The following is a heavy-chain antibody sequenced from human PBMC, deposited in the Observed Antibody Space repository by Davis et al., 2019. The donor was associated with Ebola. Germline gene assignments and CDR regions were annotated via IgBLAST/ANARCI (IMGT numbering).Heavy chain of an antibody. V-gene: IGHV3-48*02. J-gene: IGHJ4*02. CDR2: ISSSSSTI. D-gene: IGHD3-22*01. CDR1: GFTFSSYS. CDR3: ARGHSRSGYYLDFDY. Sequence: GESLKISCAASGFTFSSYSMNWVRQAPGKGLEWVSYISSSSSTIYYADSAKGRFTISRDNAKNSLYLQMNSLRDEDTAVYYCARGHSRSGYYLDFDYWGQGTLVTVSS.